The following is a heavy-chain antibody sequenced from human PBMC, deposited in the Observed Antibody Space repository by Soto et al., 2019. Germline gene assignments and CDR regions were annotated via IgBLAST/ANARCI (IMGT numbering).Heavy chain of an antibody. Sequence: SETLSLTCTVSGGSISSSSYYWGWIRQPPGKGLEWIGSIYYSGSTYYNPSLKSRVTISVDTSKNQFSLKLSSVTAADTAVYYCARETVEETIAAAGTIDYWGQGTLVTVSS. V-gene: IGHV4-39*02. CDR1: GGSISSSSYY. D-gene: IGHD6-13*01. J-gene: IGHJ4*02. CDR3: ARETVEETIAAAGTIDY. CDR2: IYYSGST.